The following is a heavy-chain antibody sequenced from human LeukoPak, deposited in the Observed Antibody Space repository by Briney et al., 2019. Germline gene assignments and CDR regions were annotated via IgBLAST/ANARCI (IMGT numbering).Heavy chain of an antibody. D-gene: IGHD3-22*01. CDR3: ARDRFTTYYYDSSGYWGGAFDI. V-gene: IGHV3-11*04. J-gene: IGHJ3*02. CDR1: GFTFSDYY. Sequence: GGSLRLSCAASGFTFSDYYMSWIRQAPGKGLEWVSYTSSSGSTIYYADSVKGRFTISRDNAKNSLYLQMNSLRAEDTAVYYCARDRFTTYYYDSSGYWGGAFDIWGQGTMVTVSS. CDR2: TSSSGSTI.